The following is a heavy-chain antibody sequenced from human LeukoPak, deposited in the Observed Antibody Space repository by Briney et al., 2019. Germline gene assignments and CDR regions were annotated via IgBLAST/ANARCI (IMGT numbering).Heavy chain of an antibody. CDR2: IHHTGIT. CDR1: GDSISSYF. Sequence: SETLSLTCTVSGDSISSYFWSWIRQPPGKGLEWIGYIHHTGITNYNPSLKSRVTISVDTAKDQFSLKLSSVTAADTAIYYCARYFCPNGLCSHFDYWGQGTLVTVSS. D-gene: IGHD2-8*01. J-gene: IGHJ4*02. CDR3: ARYFCPNGLCSHFDY. V-gene: IGHV4-59*01.